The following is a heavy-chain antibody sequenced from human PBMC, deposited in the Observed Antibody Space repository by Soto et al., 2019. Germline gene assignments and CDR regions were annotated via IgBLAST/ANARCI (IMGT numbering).Heavy chain of an antibody. Sequence: PGGSLRLSCTASGFTFGDYAMSWFRQAPGKWLEWVGFIRSKAYGGTTEYAASVKGRFTISRDDSKSIAYLQMNSLKTEDTAVYYCTRDYDFWSGYYPDYYYYGMDVWGQGTTVTVSS. D-gene: IGHD3-3*01. CDR3: TRDYDFWSGYYPDYYYYGMDV. V-gene: IGHV3-49*03. CDR1: GFTFGDYA. CDR2: IRSKAYGGTT. J-gene: IGHJ6*02.